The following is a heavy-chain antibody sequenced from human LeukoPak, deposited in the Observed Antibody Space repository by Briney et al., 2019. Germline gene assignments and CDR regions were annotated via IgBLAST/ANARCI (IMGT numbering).Heavy chain of an antibody. V-gene: IGHV4-4*07. CDR1: GGSISSYY. CDR2: IYTSGST. Sequence: SETLSLTCTVPGGSISSYYWSWTRQPAGKGLEWIGRIYTSGSTNYNPSLKSRVTMSVDTSKNQFSLKLSSVTAADTAVYYCAREGRYNWFDPWGQGTLVTVSS. J-gene: IGHJ5*02. CDR3: AREGRYNWFDP.